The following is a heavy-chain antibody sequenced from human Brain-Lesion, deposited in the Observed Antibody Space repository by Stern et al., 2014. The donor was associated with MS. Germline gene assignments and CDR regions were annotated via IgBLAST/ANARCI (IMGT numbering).Heavy chain of an antibody. CDR2: MNPYSGNT. V-gene: IGHV1-8*01. CDR1: GYTFSSYD. D-gene: IGHD2-2*01. CDR3: ARAVRNQLLSEY. Sequence: QLVQSGAEVKKPGASVKVSCKASGYTFSSYDITWVRQASGHGLEWMGWMNPYSGNTGYAQKFKGRVSMTSDPSISTVYMELTSMTSDDTAVYFCARAVRNQLLSEYWGQGTLVTVSA. J-gene: IGHJ4*02.